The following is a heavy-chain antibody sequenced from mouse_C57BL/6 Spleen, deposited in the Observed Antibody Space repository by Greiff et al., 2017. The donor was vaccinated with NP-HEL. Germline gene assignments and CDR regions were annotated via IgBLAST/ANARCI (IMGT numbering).Heavy chain of an antibody. CDR3: ARERLLPGFDY. Sequence: VQLQQSGPELVKPGASVKISCKASGYAFSSSWMNWVKQRPGKGLEWIGRIYPGDGDTNYNGKFKGKATLTADNSSSTAYMQLSSPTSEDSAVYVCARERLLPGFDYWGQGTTLTVSS. D-gene: IGHD2-3*01. CDR2: IYPGDGDT. J-gene: IGHJ2*01. V-gene: IGHV1-82*01. CDR1: GYAFSSSW.